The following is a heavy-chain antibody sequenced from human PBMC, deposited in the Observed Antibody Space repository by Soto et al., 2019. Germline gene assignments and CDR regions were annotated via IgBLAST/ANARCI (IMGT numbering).Heavy chain of an antibody. CDR2: ISAYNGNT. Sequence: SSVKVSCKASGYTFTSYCISWVRQAPGQGLEWMGWISAYNGNTNYAQKLQGRVTMTTDTSTSTAYMELRSMRSDDTAVYYCARDGVPYCSGGSCYGDYWGQGTLVTVSS. CDR3: ARDGVPYCSGGSCYGDY. CDR1: GYTFTSYC. V-gene: IGHV1-18*04. D-gene: IGHD2-15*01. J-gene: IGHJ4*02.